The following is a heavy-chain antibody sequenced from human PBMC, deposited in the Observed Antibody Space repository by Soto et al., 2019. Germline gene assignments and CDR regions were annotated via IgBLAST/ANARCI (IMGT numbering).Heavy chain of an antibody. CDR2: IWYDGSNQ. V-gene: IGHV3-33*01. Sequence: QVQLVESGGGVVQPGKSLRLSCVASGFSFSRSGMHWIRQPPGKGLEWLALIWYDGSNQYYLDSVKDRFTIFRDNSKNTIYLQMNSLRAEDTAVYYCASITVTNGFDIWGQGTMVTVSS. J-gene: IGHJ3*02. CDR1: GFSFSRSG. CDR3: ASITVTNGFDI. D-gene: IGHD4-17*01.